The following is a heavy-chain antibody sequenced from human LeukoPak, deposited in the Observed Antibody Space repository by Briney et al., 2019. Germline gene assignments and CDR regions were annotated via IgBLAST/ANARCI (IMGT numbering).Heavy chain of an antibody. V-gene: IGHV3-30*18. CDR3: AKDQRRGVSSFDS. CDR1: GFTFISFG. D-gene: IGHD3-10*01. J-gene: IGHJ4*02. Sequence: GKSLRLSCEASGFTFISFGMNWVRQAPGKGLDWVAVISYHGSNKYYADAVKDRFTISRDNSKNTVYLQMDSLRAEDTAVYYCAKDQRRGVSSFDSWGQGALVTVSS. CDR2: ISYHGSNK.